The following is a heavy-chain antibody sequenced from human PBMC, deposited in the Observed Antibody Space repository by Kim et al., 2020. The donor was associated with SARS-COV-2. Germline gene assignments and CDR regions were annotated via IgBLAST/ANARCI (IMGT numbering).Heavy chain of an antibody. CDR1: GFTFSSYS. J-gene: IGHJ6*02. CDR3: ARDPYGGDLFYYYYGMDV. V-gene: IGHV3-21*01. Sequence: GGSLRLSCAASGFTFSSYSMNWARKAPGKGREWASSISSSSSYIYYADQVKGRFTISRDNAKNSLYLQMNSLRAEETAVYYCARDPYGGDLFYYYYGMDVWGQGTTVTVSS. D-gene: IGHD2-21*01. CDR2: ISSSSSYI.